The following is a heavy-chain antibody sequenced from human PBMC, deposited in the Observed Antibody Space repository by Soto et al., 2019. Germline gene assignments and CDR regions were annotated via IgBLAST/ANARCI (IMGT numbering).Heavy chain of an antibody. J-gene: IGHJ6*02. V-gene: IGHV5-10-1*01. CDR2: IDPSDSYT. D-gene: IGHD3-9*01. CDR3: ARHKYILTGYYNPEGSYYYYGMDV. CDR1: GYSFTSYW. Sequence: GESLKISCKGSGYSFTSYWISWVRQMPGKGLEWMGRIDPSDSYTNYSPSFQGHVTISADKSISTAYLQWSSLKASDTAMYYCARHKYILTGYYNPEGSYYYYGMDVWGQGTTVTVSS.